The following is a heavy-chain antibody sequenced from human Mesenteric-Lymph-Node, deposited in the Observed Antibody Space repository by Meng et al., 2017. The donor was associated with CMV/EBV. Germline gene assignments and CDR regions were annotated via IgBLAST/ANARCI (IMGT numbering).Heavy chain of an antibody. CDR3: ARHQRWLKSEGGFNY. CDR1: GGSFSGYY. V-gene: IGHV4-34*01. Sequence: QQWGAGVLNPSETLSLTCAVYGGSFSGYYWSWIRQPPGKGLEWIGEINHSGSTNYNPSLKSRVTISVDTSKNQFSLKLSSVTAADTAVYYCARHQRWLKSEGGFNYWGQGTLVTVSS. D-gene: IGHD4-23*01. J-gene: IGHJ4*02. CDR2: INHSGST.